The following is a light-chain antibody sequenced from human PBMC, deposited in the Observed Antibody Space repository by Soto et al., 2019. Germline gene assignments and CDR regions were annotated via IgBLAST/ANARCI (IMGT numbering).Light chain of an antibody. CDR2: GAS. Sequence: EIVLTQSPGTLSLSPGERATLSCRASQSVSSSYLAWYQQKPGQAPRLLIYGASSRATGIPDRFSGSGSGTDFTLTISRLEPEDFAVYYFQQYGSSPRATFGQGTKVELK. V-gene: IGKV3-20*01. CDR3: QQYGSSPRAT. CDR1: QSVSSSY. J-gene: IGKJ1*01.